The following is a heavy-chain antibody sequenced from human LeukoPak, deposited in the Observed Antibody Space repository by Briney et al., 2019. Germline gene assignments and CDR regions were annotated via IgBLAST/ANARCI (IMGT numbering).Heavy chain of an antibody. J-gene: IGHJ4*02. D-gene: IGHD6-13*01. V-gene: IGHV4-4*02. Sequence: PSGTLSLTCAVSGGSISSSNWWSWVRQPPGKGLEWIGEIYHSGSTNYNPSLKSRVTISVDKSKNQFSLKLSSVTAADTAVYYCARGRWYSSSWYFDYWGQGTLVTVSS. CDR1: GGSISSSNW. CDR2: IYHSGST. CDR3: ARGRWYSSSWYFDY.